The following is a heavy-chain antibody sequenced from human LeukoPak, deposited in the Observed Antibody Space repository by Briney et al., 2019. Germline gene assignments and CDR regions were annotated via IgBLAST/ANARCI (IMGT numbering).Heavy chain of an antibody. CDR1: GGSISSYY. CDR3: ARGRWRGALGMDV. CDR2: IYYSGST. D-gene: IGHD2-15*01. V-gene: IGHV4-59*08. Sequence: SETLSLTCTVSGGSISSYYWSWIRQPPGKGLEWIGYIYYSGSTNYNPSLKSRVTISVDTSKNQFSLKLSSVTAADTAVYYCARGRWRGALGMDVWGQGTTVTVSS. J-gene: IGHJ6*02.